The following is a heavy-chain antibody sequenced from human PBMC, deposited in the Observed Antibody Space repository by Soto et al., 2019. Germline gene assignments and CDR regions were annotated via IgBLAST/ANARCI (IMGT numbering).Heavy chain of an antibody. CDR2: INVYNGDR. J-gene: IGHJ5*02. D-gene: IGHD2-21*02. Sequence: QVQVVQSGPELKKPGASVKVSCKAQGYIFTKYGIGWVRQAPGHGLEWMGLINVYNGDRKVAQKFQDRVSLNNGTATDTADMELKSLRSGDTAVYYCARLQLGGDRMLNWFDPWGQGTLVTVSS. CDR1: GYIFTKYG. V-gene: IGHV1-18*01. CDR3: ARLQLGGDRMLNWFDP.